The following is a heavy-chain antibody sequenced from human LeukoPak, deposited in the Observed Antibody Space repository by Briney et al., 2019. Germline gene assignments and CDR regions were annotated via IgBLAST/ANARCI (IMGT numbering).Heavy chain of an antibody. V-gene: IGHV1-8*01. D-gene: IGHD3-3*01. CDR2: MNPNSGNT. CDR3: ARPYYDFWSGYYTDDAFDI. Sequence: ASVKVSCKASGYTFTSYDINWVRQATGQGLEWMGWMNPNSGNTGYAQKFQGRVTMTRDTSISTAYMELSRLRSDDTAVYYCARPYYDFWSGYYTDDAFDIWGQGTMVTVSS. CDR1: GYTFTSYD. J-gene: IGHJ3*02.